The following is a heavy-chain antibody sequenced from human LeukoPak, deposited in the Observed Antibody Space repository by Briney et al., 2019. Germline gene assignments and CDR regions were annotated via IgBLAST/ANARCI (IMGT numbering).Heavy chain of an antibody. Sequence: SETLSLTCAVYSGSFSGYYWSWIRQPPGKGLEWIGEINHSGSTNYNPSLKSRVTISVDTSKNQFSLKLSSVTAADTAVYYCARQLRYFDWLLYYYFDYWGQGTLVTVSS. D-gene: IGHD3-9*01. CDR3: ARQLRYFDWLLYYYFDY. J-gene: IGHJ4*02. V-gene: IGHV4-34*01. CDR1: SGSFSGYY. CDR2: INHSGST.